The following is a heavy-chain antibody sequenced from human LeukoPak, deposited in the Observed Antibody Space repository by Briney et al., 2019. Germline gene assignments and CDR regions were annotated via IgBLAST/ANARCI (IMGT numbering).Heavy chain of an antibody. V-gene: IGHV3-30*18. CDR2: ISYDGSNK. CDR3: AKSLRYFDWLLSDAFVI. J-gene: IGHJ3*02. Sequence: LSGGSLRLSCAASGFTFSSYGMHWVRQAPGKGLEWVAVISYDGSNKYYADSVKGRFTISRDNSKNTLYLQMNSLRAEDTAVYYCAKSLRYFDWLLSDAFVIWGQGTMVTVSS. D-gene: IGHD3-9*01. CDR1: GFTFSSYG.